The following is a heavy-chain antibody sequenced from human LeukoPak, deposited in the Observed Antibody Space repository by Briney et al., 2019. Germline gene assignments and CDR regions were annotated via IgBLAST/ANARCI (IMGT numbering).Heavy chain of an antibody. Sequence: ASVKVSCKASGYTFTGYYIHWVRQAPGQGLEWMGRINPNSGGTNYEQKFEGRVTMTRDTSISTAYMELSRLRSDDTAVYYCARGEGYCSSTSCYPPGDYWGQGTLVTVSS. CDR1: GYTFTGYY. V-gene: IGHV1-2*06. J-gene: IGHJ4*02. CDR3: ARGEGYCSSTSCYPPGDY. D-gene: IGHD2-2*01. CDR2: INPNSGGT.